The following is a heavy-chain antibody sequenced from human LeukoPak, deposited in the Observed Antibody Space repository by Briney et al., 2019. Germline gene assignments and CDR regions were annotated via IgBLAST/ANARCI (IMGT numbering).Heavy chain of an antibody. Sequence: SETLSLLYTVSGGSISGNYWTWIRQPAGQGLEWIGRIYTSGTTNYNPSLKSRVSLSVDTSKNQFSLNLSSLTAADTAVYFCARERNLAAAGYPFDSWGQGTLVIVSS. CDR1: GGSISGNY. CDR3: ARERNLAAAGYPFDS. V-gene: IGHV4-4*07. J-gene: IGHJ4*02. CDR2: IYTSGTT. D-gene: IGHD6-13*01.